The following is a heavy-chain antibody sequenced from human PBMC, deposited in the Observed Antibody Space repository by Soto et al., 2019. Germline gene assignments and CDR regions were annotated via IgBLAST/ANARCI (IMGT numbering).Heavy chain of an antibody. D-gene: IGHD6-19*01. CDR2: INHSGST. CDR3: ARVAVAGTSYYMDV. CDR1: GGSFSGYY. Sequence: SETLSLTCAVYGGSFSGYYWSWIRRPPGKGLEWIGEINHSGSTNYNPSLKSRVTISVDTSKNQFSLKLSSVTAADTAVYYCARVAVAGTSYYMDVWGKGTTVTVSS. J-gene: IGHJ6*03. V-gene: IGHV4-34*01.